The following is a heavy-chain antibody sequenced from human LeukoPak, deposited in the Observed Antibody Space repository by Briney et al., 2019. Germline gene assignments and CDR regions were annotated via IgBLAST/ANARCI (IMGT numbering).Heavy chain of an antibody. D-gene: IGHD2-21*01. Sequence: SETLSLTCSVSGDSLNSSFYYWNWIRLPAGKGLDWIGRVSPTGSVNYNPSLKSRVTISVDTSKSQFSLRLSSVTAADTAVYYCARAYGQETYYYYYYYMDVWGKGPRSLSP. CDR2: VSPTGSV. J-gene: IGHJ6*03. V-gene: IGHV4-61*02. CDR3: ARAYGQETYYYYYYYMDV. CDR1: GDSLNSSFYY.